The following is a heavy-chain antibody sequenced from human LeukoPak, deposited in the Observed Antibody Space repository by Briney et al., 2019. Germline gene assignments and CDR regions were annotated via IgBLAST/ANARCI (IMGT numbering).Heavy chain of an antibody. J-gene: IGHJ3*02. Sequence: NPSETQSLTCTVSGRSISSYYWSWIRQPPGKGLEWIGYIYYSGSTNYNPSLKSRVTISVDTSRNQFSLKLSAMTAADTAVYYCARDLASAAGTRVGTFDIWGQGTMVTVSS. D-gene: IGHD6-13*01. CDR1: GRSISSYY. CDR3: ARDLASAAGTRVGTFDI. V-gene: IGHV4-59*01. CDR2: IYYSGST.